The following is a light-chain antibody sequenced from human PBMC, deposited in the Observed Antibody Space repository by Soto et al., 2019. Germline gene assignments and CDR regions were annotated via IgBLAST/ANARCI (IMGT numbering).Light chain of an antibody. CDR1: SSNIGSNT. Sequence: QSALTQPPSASGTPGQRVTISCSGSSSNIGSNTVNWYQQLPGTAPKLLIYSNNQRPSGVPDRFSGSKSGTSASLAISGLQSEDEADYYCAAWDDSLNGVVSGGGTKVTVL. CDR3: AAWDDSLNGVV. J-gene: IGLJ2*01. CDR2: SNN. V-gene: IGLV1-44*01.